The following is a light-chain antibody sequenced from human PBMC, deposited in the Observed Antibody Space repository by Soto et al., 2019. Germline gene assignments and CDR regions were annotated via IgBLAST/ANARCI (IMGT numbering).Light chain of an antibody. CDR3: QQYSSWPLT. CDR2: GAS. CDR1: RSVDTR. J-gene: IGKJ4*01. Sequence: ETVMTQSPATLSMSPGERVTLSCSASRSVDTRLAWYQQKPGQAPRLLIYGASTRSTGIPASFSGSGSETEFTLTISSLQSEDFEVYYCQQYSSWPLTFGGGTKVDLK. V-gene: IGKV3-15*01.